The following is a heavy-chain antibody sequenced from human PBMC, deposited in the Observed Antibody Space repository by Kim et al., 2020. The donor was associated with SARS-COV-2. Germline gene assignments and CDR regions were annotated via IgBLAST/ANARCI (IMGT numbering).Heavy chain of an antibody. CDR2: FNGGGGNK. J-gene: IGHJ5*01. Sequence: GGSLRLSCTASGFTFDNNAMTWVRQPPGKGLEWVSTFNGGGGNKYYADSVKGRFTISRDNSKNTLYLQMDSLRAEDAAIYYCAKDGPRLRWFDSGGQGTLVTVST. CDR3: AKDGPRLRWFDS. V-gene: IGHV3-23*01. D-gene: IGHD6-25*01. CDR1: GFTFDNNA.